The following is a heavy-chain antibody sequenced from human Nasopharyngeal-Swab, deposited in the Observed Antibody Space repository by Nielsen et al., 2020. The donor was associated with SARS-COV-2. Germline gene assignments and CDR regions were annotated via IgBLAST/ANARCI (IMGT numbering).Heavy chain of an antibody. D-gene: IGHD1-1*01. J-gene: IGHJ4*02. V-gene: IGHV3-48*03. CDR2: ISSSGSTI. Sequence: GGSLRLSCAASGFTFSSYEMNWVRQAPGKGLEWVSYISSSGSTIYYADSVKGRFTISRDNAKNSLCLQMNGLRAEDTAVYYCAREMRYEPGFDYWGQGTLVTVSS. CDR1: GFTFSSYE. CDR3: AREMRYEPGFDY.